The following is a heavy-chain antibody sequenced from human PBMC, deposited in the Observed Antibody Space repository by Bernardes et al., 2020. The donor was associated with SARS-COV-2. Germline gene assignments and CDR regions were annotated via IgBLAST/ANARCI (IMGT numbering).Heavy chain of an antibody. CDR1: GDSISSYY. V-gene: IGHV4-59*01. CDR2: VHYSGTT. J-gene: IGHJ4*02. CDR3: ARVGSGYYLDY. D-gene: IGHD2-15*01. Sequence: SETLSLTCTVSGDSISSYYWSWIRQPPGKGLEWIGYVHYSGTTNYNPSLKSRVTMSVDTSKNQFSLMLSAATAADAAVYYCARVGSGYYLDYWGQGTLVTVSS.